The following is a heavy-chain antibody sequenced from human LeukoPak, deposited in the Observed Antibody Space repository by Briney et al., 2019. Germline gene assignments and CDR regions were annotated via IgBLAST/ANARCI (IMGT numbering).Heavy chain of an antibody. CDR1: GGSNNKELYL. CDR3: AGRLVWDWRPR. V-gene: IGHV4-30-2*01. D-gene: IGHD3/OR15-3a*01. CDR2: IYHSGST. Sequence: ASQTLSLTYSLWGGSNNKELYLWRWIRQPPGKGLEWIGYIYHSGSTYYNPSLKSRVTISVDRSKNQFSLKLSSVTAADTAVYYCAGRLVWDWRPRWGQGTLVTVSS. J-gene: IGHJ4*02.